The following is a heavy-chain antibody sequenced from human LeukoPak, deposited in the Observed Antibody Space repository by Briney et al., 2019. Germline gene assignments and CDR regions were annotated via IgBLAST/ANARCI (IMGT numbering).Heavy chain of an antibody. J-gene: IGHJ4*02. Sequence: SETLSLTCTVSGASISISYWSWIRQPPGKGLEWIGYIYFTGDANYNPSLKRRVTTSMDTSKNQVSLKMTSVTAADTAVYYCARHTYARPFDFWGQGTLVTVAS. CDR2: IYFTGDA. CDR1: GASISISY. CDR3: ARHTYARPFDF. V-gene: IGHV4-59*08. D-gene: IGHD6-6*01.